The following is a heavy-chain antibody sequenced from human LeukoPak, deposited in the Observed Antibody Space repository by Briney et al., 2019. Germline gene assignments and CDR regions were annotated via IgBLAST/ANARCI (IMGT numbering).Heavy chain of an antibody. CDR3: ARVGAYCTSTSCLDY. CDR2: IIPIFGTA. D-gene: IGHD2-2*01. J-gene: IGHJ4*02. CDR1: GGTFSSYA. V-gene: IGHV1-69*05. Sequence: SVKVSCKASGGTFSSYAISWVRQAPGQGLEWMGGIIPIFGTANYAQKLQGRVTMTTDTSTSTAYMELRSLTSDDTAVYYCARVGAYCTSTSCLDYWGQGTLVTVSS.